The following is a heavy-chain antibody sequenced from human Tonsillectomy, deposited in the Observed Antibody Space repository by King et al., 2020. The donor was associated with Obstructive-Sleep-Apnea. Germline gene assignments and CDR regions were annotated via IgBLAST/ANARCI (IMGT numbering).Heavy chain of an antibody. CDR3: ARDTAMDLYYYYGMDV. Sequence: VQLQESGPGLVKPSETLSLTCTVSGGSISSYYWSWIRQPPGKGLEWIGYIYYRGSTNYNPSLKSRVTISVDTSKNQFSLKLSSVTAADTAVYYCARDTAMDLYYYYGMDVWGQGTTVTVSS. D-gene: IGHD5-18*01. CDR1: GGSISSYY. J-gene: IGHJ6*02. CDR2: IYYRGST. V-gene: IGHV4-59*01.